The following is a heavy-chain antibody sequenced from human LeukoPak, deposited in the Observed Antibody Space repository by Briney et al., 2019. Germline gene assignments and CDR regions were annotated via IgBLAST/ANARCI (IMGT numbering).Heavy chain of an antibody. CDR1: PFTSSGTA. CDR3: AKGSGINHYHWFDP. Sequence: GGSLRLSCVASPFTSSGTAMSTCRQAPGKGLEWVSGFGGGGGSTYYADSVKGRFTISRKNSKDTLYLQNDHLRAEYTALYSCAKGSGINHYHWFDPWGQGTLVTVSS. J-gene: IGHJ5*02. V-gene: IGHV3-23*01. CDR2: FGGGGGST. D-gene: IGHD1-14*01.